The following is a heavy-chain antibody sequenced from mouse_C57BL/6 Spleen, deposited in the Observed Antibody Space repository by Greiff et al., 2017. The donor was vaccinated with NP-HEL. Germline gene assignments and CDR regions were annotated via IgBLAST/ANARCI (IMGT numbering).Heavy chain of an antibody. V-gene: IGHV5-4*01. CDR1: GFTFSSYA. Sequence: EVQLVESGGGLVKPGGSLKLSCAASGFTFSSYAMSWVRQTPEKRLEWVATISDGGSYTYYPDNVKGRFTISRDNAKNNLYLQMSHLKSEDTAIFYCARAMMVTYYAMDYWGQGTSVTVSS. CDR2: ISDGGSYT. J-gene: IGHJ4*01. CDR3: ARAMMVTYYAMDY. D-gene: IGHD2-3*01.